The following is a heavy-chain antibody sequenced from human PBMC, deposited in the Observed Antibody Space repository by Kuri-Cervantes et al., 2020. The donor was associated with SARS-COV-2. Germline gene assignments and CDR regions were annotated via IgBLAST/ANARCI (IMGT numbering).Heavy chain of an antibody. CDR1: GFTFSSYG. V-gene: IGHV3-30*03. D-gene: IGHD2-2*01. Sequence: GESLKISCAASGFTFSSYGMHWVRQAPGKGLEWVAVISYDGSNKYYADSVKGRFTISRDNAKNSLYLQMNSLRAEDTALYYCARDLSDSSTPPHDPWGQGTLVTVSS. CDR2: ISYDGSNK. CDR3: ARDLSDSSTPPHDP. J-gene: IGHJ5*02.